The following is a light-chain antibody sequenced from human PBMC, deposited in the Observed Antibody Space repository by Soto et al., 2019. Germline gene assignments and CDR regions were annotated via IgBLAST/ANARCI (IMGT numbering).Light chain of an antibody. J-gene: IGKJ1*01. CDR2: TVS. CDR1: QTIRKS. Sequence: DIQMTQSPSSLSASVGDTICITCRSFQTIRKSLNWYQQKPGKAPNLLLHTVSRLQSGVPSRFSGSGSGTNFSLTISRLQPEDFATYYCQQSYDTPRTFGQGTKVDIK. CDR3: QQSYDTPRT. V-gene: IGKV1-39*01.